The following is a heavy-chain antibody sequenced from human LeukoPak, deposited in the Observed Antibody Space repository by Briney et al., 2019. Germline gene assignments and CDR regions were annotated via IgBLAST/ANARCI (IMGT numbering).Heavy chain of an antibody. D-gene: IGHD3-16*01. Sequence: PGGSLRLSCAASGFTFDDYGMSWVRQAPGKGLEWVSYISSSSSTIYYADSVKGRFTISRDNAKNSLYLQMNSLRAEDTAVYYCARDRGYFDYWGQGTLVTVSS. CDR3: ARDRGYFDY. CDR2: ISSSSSTI. J-gene: IGHJ4*02. V-gene: IGHV3-48*01. CDR1: GFTFDDYG.